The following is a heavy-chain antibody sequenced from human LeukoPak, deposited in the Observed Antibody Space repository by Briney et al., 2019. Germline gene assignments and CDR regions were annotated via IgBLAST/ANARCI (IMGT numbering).Heavy chain of an antibody. CDR3: ARGTLYYYDSSGYYYGWFDP. D-gene: IGHD3-22*01. V-gene: IGHV1-18*01. Sequence: ASVKVSCKASGYTFTSYGISWVRQAPGQGLEWMGWISAYNGNTNYAQKLQGRVTMTTDTSTSTAYMELRSMRSDDTAVYYCARGTLYYYDSSGYYYGWFDPWGQGTLVTVSS. J-gene: IGHJ5*02. CDR2: ISAYNGNT. CDR1: GYTFTSYG.